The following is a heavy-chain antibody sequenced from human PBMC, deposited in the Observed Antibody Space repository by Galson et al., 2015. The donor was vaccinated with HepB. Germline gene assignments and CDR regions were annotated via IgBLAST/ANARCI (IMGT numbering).Heavy chain of an antibody. CDR1: GNSFSSYW. CDR3: ARSVVTAAFDI. D-gene: IGHD2-21*02. V-gene: IGHV5-51*01. CDR2: IYVGDSDT. Sequence: QSGAEVKEPGESLKMSCKGSGNSFSSYWIGWVRQMPGKGLDWMGMIYVGDSDTRYSPSFQGQVTISADKSTSTAYLQWNSLKASDTAIYYCARSVVTAAFDIWGQGTMVTVSS. J-gene: IGHJ3*02.